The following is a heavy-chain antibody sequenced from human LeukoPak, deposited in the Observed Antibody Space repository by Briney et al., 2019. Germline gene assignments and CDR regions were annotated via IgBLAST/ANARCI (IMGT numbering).Heavy chain of an antibody. V-gene: IGHV3-11*01. Sequence: SGGSLRLSCAASGFTFSDYYMSWLRQAPGKGLEWISYISGSGNTIYQADSVKGRFTISRDNAKNSLFLQMNSLRADDTAVYYCARDLEQQMVLGRFDPWGQGTLVIVSS. J-gene: IGHJ5*02. CDR2: ISGSGNTI. CDR1: GFTFSDYY. CDR3: ARDLEQQMVLGRFDP. D-gene: IGHD6-13*01.